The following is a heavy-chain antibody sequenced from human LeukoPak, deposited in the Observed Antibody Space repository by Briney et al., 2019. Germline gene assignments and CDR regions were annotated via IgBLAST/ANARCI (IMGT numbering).Heavy chain of an antibody. J-gene: IGHJ6*03. Sequence: GGSLRLSCAASGFTFSSYWMSWVRQAPGKGLEWVSYISSSSSTIYYADSVKGRFTISRDNAKNSLYLQMNSLRAEDTAVYYCAREGQGTVTTVLCYMDVWGKGTTVTVSS. D-gene: IGHD4-17*01. V-gene: IGHV3-48*01. CDR1: GFTFSSYW. CDR3: AREGQGTVTTVLCYMDV. CDR2: ISSSSSTI.